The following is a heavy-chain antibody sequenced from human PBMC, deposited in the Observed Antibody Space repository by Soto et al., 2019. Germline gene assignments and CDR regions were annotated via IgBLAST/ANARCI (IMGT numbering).Heavy chain of an antibody. Sequence: GESLKISCKGSGYSFTSYWISWVRQMPGKGLEWMGRIDPSDSYTNYSPSFQGHVTISADKSISTAYLQWSSLKDSDTAMYYCARQDCSSTSCYTSYYYGMDVWGQGTTVTVSS. D-gene: IGHD2-2*02. CDR2: IDPSDSYT. CDR3: ARQDCSSTSCYTSYYYGMDV. J-gene: IGHJ6*02. V-gene: IGHV5-10-1*01. CDR1: GYSFTSYW.